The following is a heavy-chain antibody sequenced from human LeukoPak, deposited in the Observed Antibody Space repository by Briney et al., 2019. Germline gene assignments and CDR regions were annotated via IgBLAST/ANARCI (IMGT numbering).Heavy chain of an antibody. CDR2: ISGSGEST. CDR3: AKTIGISPMTTVTAFGY. V-gene: IGHV3-23*01. CDR1: GFTFRGYA. Sequence: PGGSLRLSCAASGFTFRGYAMSWVRQAPGKGLEWVSAISGSGESTYYADSVKGRFTISRDNSKNTLYVQMNSLRADDTAVYYCAKTIGISPMTTVTAFGYWGQGTLVTVSS. D-gene: IGHD4-17*01. J-gene: IGHJ4*02.